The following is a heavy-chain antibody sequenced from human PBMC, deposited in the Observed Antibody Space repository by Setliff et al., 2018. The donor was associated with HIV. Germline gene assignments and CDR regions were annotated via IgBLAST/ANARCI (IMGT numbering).Heavy chain of an antibody. CDR3: ARRVQGSNWYSRYYYYYIDV. J-gene: IGHJ6*03. CDR1: GYTFTSYG. V-gene: IGHV1-18*01. Sequence: ASVKVSCKASGYTFTSYGISWVRQAPGQGLEWMGWISAYNGNTNYAQKLQGRVTMTTDTSTRTAYMELRSLKSDDTAVYYCARRVQGSNWYSRYYYYYIDVWGKGTTVTVSS. CDR2: ISAYNGNT. D-gene: IGHD6-13*01.